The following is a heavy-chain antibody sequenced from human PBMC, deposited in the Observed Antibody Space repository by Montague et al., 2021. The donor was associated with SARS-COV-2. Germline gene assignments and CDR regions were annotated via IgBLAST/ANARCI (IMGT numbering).Heavy chain of an antibody. V-gene: IGHV3-30-3*01. J-gene: IGHJ4*02. Sequence: SLRLSCAASGFTFSSYAMHWVHQAPGKGLEWVAVISYDGSNKYYADSVKGRFTISRDNSKNTLYLQMNSLRAEDTAVYYCLGELSLSLDYWGQGTLVTVSS. CDR3: LGELSLSLDY. D-gene: IGHD3-16*02. CDR1: GFTFSSYA. CDR2: ISYDGSNK.